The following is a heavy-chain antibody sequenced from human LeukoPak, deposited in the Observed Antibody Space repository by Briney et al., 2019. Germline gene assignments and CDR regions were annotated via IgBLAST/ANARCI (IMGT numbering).Heavy chain of an antibody. D-gene: IGHD6-19*01. CDR2: IKHSGST. CDR1: GGSFSGYY. CDR3: ARGLGGSGG. V-gene: IGHV4-34*01. Sequence: PSETLSLTCAVYGGSFSGYYWSWIRQPPGKGLEWIGEIKHSGSTNYNPSLKSRVTISVDTSKNQFSLKLSSVTAADTAVYYCARGLGGSGGWGQGTLVTVSS. J-gene: IGHJ4*02.